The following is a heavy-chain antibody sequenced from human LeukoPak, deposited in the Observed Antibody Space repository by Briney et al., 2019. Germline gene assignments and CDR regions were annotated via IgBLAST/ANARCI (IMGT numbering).Heavy chain of an antibody. J-gene: IGHJ6*02. D-gene: IGHD3-10*01. CDR2: IIPILGIA. V-gene: IGHV1-69*04. CDR1: GGTFSSYA. Sequence: ASVKVSCKASGGTFSSYAISWVRQAPGQGLERMGRIIPILGIAKSEQKFQGRFTIRAEKSTSTAYMELSSMRSEDTAVYYCARVGITMHYYYYGMDVWGQGTTVTVSS. CDR3: ARVGITMHYYYYGMDV.